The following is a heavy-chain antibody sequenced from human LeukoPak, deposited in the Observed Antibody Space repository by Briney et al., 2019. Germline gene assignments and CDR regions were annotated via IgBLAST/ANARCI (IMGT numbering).Heavy chain of an antibody. J-gene: IGHJ6*02. D-gene: IGHD6-19*01. V-gene: IGHV1-69*13. CDR1: GGTFSSYA. CDR2: IIPIFGTA. CDR3: ARVYSSGWYRDFGYYYYGMDV. Sequence: GASVKVSCKASGGTFSSYAISWVRQAPGQGLEWMGGIIPIFGTASYAQKFQGRVTITADESTSTAYMELRSLRSDDTAVYYCARVYSSGWYRDFGYYYYGMDVWGQGTTVTVSS.